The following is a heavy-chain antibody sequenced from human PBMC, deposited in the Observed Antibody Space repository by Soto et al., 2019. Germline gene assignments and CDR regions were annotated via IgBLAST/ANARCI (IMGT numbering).Heavy chain of an antibody. Sequence: EVQLVESGGGLVQPGESLRLSCAASGFTFSAFWMTWLRQAPGKGLEWVANIKRDGTVTHYGDSVEGRCTLSRDNAQNSLFLQLNSLRPEDTAMYYFASVLSQRGEFFDDAFDGWGQGTFVTVSS. J-gene: IGHJ3*01. CDR1: GFTFSAFW. V-gene: IGHV3-7*05. D-gene: IGHD2-21*01. CDR2: IKRDGTVT. CDR3: ASVLSQRGEFFDDAFDG.